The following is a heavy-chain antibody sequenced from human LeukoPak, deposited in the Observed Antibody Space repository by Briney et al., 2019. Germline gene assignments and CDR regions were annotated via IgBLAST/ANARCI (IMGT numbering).Heavy chain of an antibody. J-gene: IGHJ4*02. Sequence: GGSLRLSCAASGFTLSGNSMHWVRQAPGKGLVWVSRINSDGSSTSYADSVKGRFTISRDNAKNTLYLQMNSLRAEDTGVYYCARIASHSSSWYDGGYWGQGTLVTVSS. CDR2: INSDGSST. V-gene: IGHV3-74*01. CDR3: ARIASHSSSWYDGGY. CDR1: GFTLSGNS. D-gene: IGHD6-13*01.